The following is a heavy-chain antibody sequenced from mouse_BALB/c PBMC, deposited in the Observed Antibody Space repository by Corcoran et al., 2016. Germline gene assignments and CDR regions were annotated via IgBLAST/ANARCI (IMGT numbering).Heavy chain of an antibody. J-gene: IGHJ2*01. CDR3: VRVGYEGDVDY. D-gene: IGHD2-2*01. CDR1: GYTFTSYV. V-gene: IGHV1S136*01. CDR2: INPYNDGT. Sequence: EVQLQQSGPELVKPGASVKMSCKASGYTFTSYVMHWVKQKPGQGLEGIGYINPYNDGTKYNEKFKGKATLTSDKSSSTAYMELSSLTSEDSAGYYCVRVGYEGDVDYWGQGTTLTVSS.